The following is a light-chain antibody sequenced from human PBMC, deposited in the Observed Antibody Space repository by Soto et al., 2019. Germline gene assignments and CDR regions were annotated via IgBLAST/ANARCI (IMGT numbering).Light chain of an antibody. CDR1: QSVSSSY. CDR3: QQYGSSPWT. V-gene: IGKV3-20*01. Sequence: EIVLTQSPGTLSLSPGERATLSCRASQSVSSSYLAWYQQKPGQAPRLLIYGESSRATGIPDRFSGSGSGTDFTLTISRLEPEDFAVYYCQQYGSSPWTFGQGTKVDI. J-gene: IGKJ1*01. CDR2: GES.